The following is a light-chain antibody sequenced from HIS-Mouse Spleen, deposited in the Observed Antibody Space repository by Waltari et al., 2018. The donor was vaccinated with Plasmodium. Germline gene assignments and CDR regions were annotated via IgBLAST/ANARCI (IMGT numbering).Light chain of an antibody. CDR1: ALLKQY. CDR2: KDS. J-gene: IGLJ2*01. CDR3: QSADSSGTYVV. Sequence: SYELTQPPSVSVSPGQTARITCSGDALLKQYAYWYQQKPGQAPVLVIYKDSERPSGIPGRFSGSSSGTTVTLTISGVQAEDEADDYCQSADSSGTYVVFGGGTKLTVL. V-gene: IGLV3-25*03.